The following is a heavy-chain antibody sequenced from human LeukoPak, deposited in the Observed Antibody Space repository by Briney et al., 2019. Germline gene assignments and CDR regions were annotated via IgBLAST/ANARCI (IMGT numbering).Heavy chain of an antibody. V-gene: IGHV3-7*01. CDR3: VRDEF. CDR2: IKQDGSEK. Sequence: PGKGLEWVANIKQDGSEKYYVDSVRGRFTISRDNAKNLLYLQMNSLRAEDTAVYYCVRDEFWGQGTLVTVSS. J-gene: IGHJ4*02.